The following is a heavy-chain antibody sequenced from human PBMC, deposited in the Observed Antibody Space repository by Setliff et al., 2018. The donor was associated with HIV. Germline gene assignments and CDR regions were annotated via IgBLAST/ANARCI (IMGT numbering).Heavy chain of an antibody. D-gene: IGHD3-16*01. CDR2: MSGSGDST. J-gene: IGHJ5*02. V-gene: IGHV3-23*01. CDR3: AKDYTPTFWEYNWFDV. Sequence: GSLRLSCAASGFTFNYHAMTWVRQAPGKGLEWVSGMSGSGDSTFYAHSVKGRFTISRDNSRDTLYLEMNNLRAEDTALYYCAKDYTPTFWEYNWFDVWGQGTQVTVSS. CDR1: GFTFNYHA.